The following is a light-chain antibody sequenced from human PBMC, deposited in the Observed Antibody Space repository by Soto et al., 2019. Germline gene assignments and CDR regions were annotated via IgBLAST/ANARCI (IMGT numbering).Light chain of an antibody. CDR1: QNIYSN. CDR2: RAS. CDR3: QQYHNLWS. J-gene: IGKJ1*01. V-gene: IGKV3-15*01. Sequence: IALTQSPATVSVSPGDRVTLSCWASQNIYSNLGWYQQRPGQAPRLIIYRASARPTGIPARFSGSGSGTEFTLTISSLQSEDFATYYCQQYHNLWSLGRGTKVEIK.